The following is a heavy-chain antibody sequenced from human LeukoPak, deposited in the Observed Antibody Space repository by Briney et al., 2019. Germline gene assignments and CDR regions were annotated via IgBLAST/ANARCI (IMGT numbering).Heavy chain of an antibody. J-gene: IGHJ4*02. D-gene: IGHD2-2*01. CDR2: ISSSGNYI. CDR3: ATDRPYSSSWFVFDY. V-gene: IGHV3-21*01. CDR1: AFTFSTYT. Sequence: PGGSLRLSCAASAFTFSTYTMSWVRQAPGKGLEWVSSISSSGNYIYYADSVKGRFTISRDNAKNSLYLQMNSLRAEDTAVYYCATDRPYSSSWFVFDYWGQGTLVTVSS.